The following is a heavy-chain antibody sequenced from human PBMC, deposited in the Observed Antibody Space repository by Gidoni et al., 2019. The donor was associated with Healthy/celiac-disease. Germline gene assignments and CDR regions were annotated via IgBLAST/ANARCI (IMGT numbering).Heavy chain of an antibody. J-gene: IGHJ4*02. CDR3: ARGNDDFWSGYIDY. V-gene: IGHV3-7*03. CDR1: GFTFSSYW. Sequence: EVQLVASGGGLVQPGGSLSLSCAASGFTFSSYWMSWVRQAPGKGLEWVANIKQDGSEKYYVDSVKGRFTISRDNAKNSLYLQMSSLRAEDTAVYYCARGNDDFWSGYIDYWGQGTLVTVSS. D-gene: IGHD3-3*01. CDR2: IKQDGSEK.